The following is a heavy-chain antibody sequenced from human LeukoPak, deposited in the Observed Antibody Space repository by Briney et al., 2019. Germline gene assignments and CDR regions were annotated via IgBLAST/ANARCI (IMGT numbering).Heavy chain of an antibody. V-gene: IGHV4-34*01. Sequence: PSETLSLTCAVYGGSFSGYYWSWIRQPPGKGLEWIGEINHSGSTNYNPSLKSRVTISVDTSKNQFSLKLSSVTAADTAVYYCARGMSPQNYYDSSGYSTSFDYWGQGTLVTVSS. CDR3: ARGMSPQNYYDSSGYSTSFDY. J-gene: IGHJ4*02. CDR2: INHSGST. D-gene: IGHD3-22*01. CDR1: GGSFSGYY.